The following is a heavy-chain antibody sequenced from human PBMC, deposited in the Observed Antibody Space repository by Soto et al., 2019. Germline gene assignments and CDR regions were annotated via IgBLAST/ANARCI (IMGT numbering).Heavy chain of an antibody. Sequence: QVQLQESGPGLVKPSQTLSVTCTVSGGSISSGGYYWSWIRQHPGKGLEWLGYIYYSGSTYYNPSLKSRVTISVDTSKNQFSLKLSSVTAADTAVYYCARVEGYYENWFDPWGQGTLVTVSS. CDR1: GGSISSGGYY. CDR2: IYYSGST. V-gene: IGHV4-31*03. D-gene: IGHD3-22*01. CDR3: ARVEGYYENWFDP. J-gene: IGHJ5*02.